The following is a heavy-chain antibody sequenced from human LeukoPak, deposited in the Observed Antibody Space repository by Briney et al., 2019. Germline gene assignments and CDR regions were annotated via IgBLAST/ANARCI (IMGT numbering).Heavy chain of an antibody. D-gene: IGHD3-22*01. CDR1: GGSISSGNYY. CDR3: ARSYYYDSSGSKDAFDI. CDR2: VYPSGST. J-gene: IGHJ3*02. V-gene: IGHV4-61*02. Sequence: SETLSLTCTVSGGSISSGNYYWNWIRQPAGKGLEWIGRVYPSGSTNYNPSLESRVTISIDTSKNQFSLQMTSVTAADTAMYYCARSYYYDSSGSKDAFDIWGQGTMVTVSS.